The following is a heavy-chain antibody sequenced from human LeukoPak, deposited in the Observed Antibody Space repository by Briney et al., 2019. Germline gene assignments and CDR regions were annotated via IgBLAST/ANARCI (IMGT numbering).Heavy chain of an antibody. CDR2: ISAYSGNT. CDR3: ARDGPILRYFDWLGGAYFDY. Sequence: ASVKVSCKASGYTFTSYGISWVRQAPGQGLERMGWISAYSGNTNYAQKLQGRVTMTTDTSTSTAYMELRSLRSDDTAVHYCARDGPILRYFDWLGGAYFDYWGQGTLVTVSS. J-gene: IGHJ4*02. CDR1: GYTFTSYG. V-gene: IGHV1-18*01. D-gene: IGHD3-9*01.